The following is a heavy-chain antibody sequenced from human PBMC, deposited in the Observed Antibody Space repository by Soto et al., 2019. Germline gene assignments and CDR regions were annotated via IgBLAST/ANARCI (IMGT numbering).Heavy chain of an antibody. V-gene: IGHV4-61*01. CDR2: GSYSGTT. CDR3: ARGATVTQYDY. Sequence: PSETLSLTCTASGVSVSSGSFYWAWIRQPPGKGLEWIGFGSYSGTTNYKPSLKSRVTISVDTSRSQISLKVSSLTAADTAVYYCARGATVTQYDYWGQGTLVTVS. CDR1: GVSVSSGSFY. J-gene: IGHJ4*02. D-gene: IGHD4-17*01.